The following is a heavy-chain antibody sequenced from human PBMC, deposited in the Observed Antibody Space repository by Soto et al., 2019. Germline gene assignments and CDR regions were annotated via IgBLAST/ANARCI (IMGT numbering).Heavy chain of an antibody. Sequence: EVQLVESGGGLVKPGGSLRLSCAASGFTFSSYSMNWVRQAPGKGLEWVSSISSSSSYIYYADSVKGRFTISRDNAKNSLYLQMNSLRAEDTAVYYCARVSSAYCGGDCYSPYYFDYWGQGTLVTVSS. J-gene: IGHJ4*02. D-gene: IGHD2-21*02. CDR2: ISSSSSYI. CDR1: GFTFSSYS. CDR3: ARVSSAYCGGDCYSPYYFDY. V-gene: IGHV3-21*01.